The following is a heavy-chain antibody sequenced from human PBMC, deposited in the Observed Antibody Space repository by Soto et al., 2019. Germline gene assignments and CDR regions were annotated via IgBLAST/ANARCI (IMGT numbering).Heavy chain of an antibody. CDR3: ARVGDLYYDILTGYPVFDY. CDR2: INPSGGST. D-gene: IGHD3-9*01. CDR1: GYTFTSYY. J-gene: IGHJ4*02. Sequence: ASVKVSCKASGYTFTSYYMHWVRQAPGQGLEWMGIINPSGGSTSYAQKFQGRVTMTRDTSTSTVYMELSSLRSEDTAVYYCARVGDLYYDILTGYPVFDYWGQGTLVTVSS. V-gene: IGHV1-46*01.